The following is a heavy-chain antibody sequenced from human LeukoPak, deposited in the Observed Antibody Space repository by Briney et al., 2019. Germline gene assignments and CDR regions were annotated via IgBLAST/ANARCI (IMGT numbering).Heavy chain of an antibody. J-gene: IGHJ3*02. V-gene: IGHV4-30-2*01. CDR1: GGSISSGGYY. CDR3: GGGTPGAFDI. CDR2: IYHSGST. Sequence: PSETLSLTCTVSGGSISSGGYYWSWIRQPPGKGLEWIGYIYHSGSTYYNPSLKSRVTISVDRSKNQFSLKLSSVTAADTAVYYCGGGTPGAFDIWGQGTMVTVSS. D-gene: IGHD1-1*01.